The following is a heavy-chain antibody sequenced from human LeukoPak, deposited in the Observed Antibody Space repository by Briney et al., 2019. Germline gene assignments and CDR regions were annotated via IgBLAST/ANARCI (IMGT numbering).Heavy chain of an antibody. CDR3: ARHRGAVGATGDAFDI. D-gene: IGHD1-26*01. V-gene: IGHV5-51*01. CDR1: GYSFTSYW. J-gene: IGHJ3*02. Sequence: GESLKISCKGSGYSFTSYWIGWVRQMPGKGLEWMGIIYPGDSDTRYSPSFQGQVTISADKSISTAYLQWSSLKASDTAIYYCARHRGAVGATGDAFDIWGQGTMVTVSS. CDR2: IYPGDSDT.